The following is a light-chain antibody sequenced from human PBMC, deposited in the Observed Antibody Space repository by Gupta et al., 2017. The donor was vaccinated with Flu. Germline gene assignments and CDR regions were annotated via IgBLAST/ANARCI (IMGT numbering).Light chain of an antibody. J-gene: IGKJ2*01. V-gene: IGKV3-20*01. CDR2: GAS. Sequence: EFVLTQSPGPLSLSPGERATLSCRASQSVSSSYLAWYQQKPGQAPRLLIYGASSRATGIPDRFSGSGSGTDFTLTISRLEPEDFAVYYCQQYGSSPRTFGQGTKLEIK. CDR3: QQYGSSPRT. CDR1: QSVSSSY.